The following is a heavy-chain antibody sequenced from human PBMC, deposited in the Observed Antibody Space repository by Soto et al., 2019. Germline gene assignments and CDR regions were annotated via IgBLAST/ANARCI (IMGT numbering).Heavy chain of an antibody. V-gene: IGHV1-69*13. CDR2: IIPIFGTA. Sequence: SVKVSCKASGYTFTSYDINWVRQATGQGLEWMGGIIPIFGTANYAQKFQGRVTITADESTSTAYMELSSLRSEDTAVYYCAREPPFNAFGELFYNLFDPWGQGSLFTVSS. J-gene: IGHJ5*02. D-gene: IGHD3-10*01. CDR3: AREPPFNAFGELFYNLFDP. CDR1: GYTFTSYD.